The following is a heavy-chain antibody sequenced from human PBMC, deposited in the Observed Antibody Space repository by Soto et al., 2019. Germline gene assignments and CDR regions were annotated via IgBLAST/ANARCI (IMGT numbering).Heavy chain of an antibody. CDR1: GGSISSGDYY. D-gene: IGHD3-3*01. V-gene: IGHV4-30-4*01. CDR3: ARGRRRLYDFWSGYYHFDY. CDR2: IYYSGST. Sequence: SETLSLTCTVSGGSISSGDYYWSWIRQPPGKGLEWIGYIYYSGSTNYNPSLKSRVTISVDTSKNQFSLKLSSVTAADTAVYYCARGRRRLYDFWSGYYHFDYWGQGTLVTVSS. J-gene: IGHJ4*02.